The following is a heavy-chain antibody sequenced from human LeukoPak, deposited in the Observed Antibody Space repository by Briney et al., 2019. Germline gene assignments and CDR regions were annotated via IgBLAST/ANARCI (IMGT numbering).Heavy chain of an antibody. CDR2: ISGSGGST. CDR3: AKDQARLAVAVHDAFDI. Sequence: PGGSLRLSCAASGFTFSSYAMSWVRQAPGKGLEWVSAISGSGGSTYYADSVKGRFTISRDNSKNTLYLQMNSLRAEDTAVYYCAKDQARLAVAVHDAFDIWGQGTLVTVSS. D-gene: IGHD6-19*01. CDR1: GFTFSSYA. V-gene: IGHV3-23*01. J-gene: IGHJ3*02.